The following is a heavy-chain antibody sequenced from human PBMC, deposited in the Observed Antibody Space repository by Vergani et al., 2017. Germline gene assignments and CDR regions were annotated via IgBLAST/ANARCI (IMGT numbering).Heavy chain of an antibody. V-gene: IGHV3-21*01. D-gene: IGHD2-2*01. Sequence: EVQLVQSGGGLVKLGGSLRLSCAASGFTFSTYSMNWVRQAPGKGLEWVSSITNSGSYIYYADSVKGRFTISRDNAKSSLSLQMNSLRAEDTAVYYCARGGSTTRMYWFDSWGQGSLVTVSP. CDR3: ARGGSTTRMYWFDS. J-gene: IGHJ5*01. CDR2: ITNSGSYI. CDR1: GFTFSTYS.